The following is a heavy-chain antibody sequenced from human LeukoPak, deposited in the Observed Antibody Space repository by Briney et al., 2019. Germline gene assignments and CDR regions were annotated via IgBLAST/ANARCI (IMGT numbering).Heavy chain of an antibody. D-gene: IGHD3-22*01. V-gene: IGHV1-2*02. Sequence: ASVTVSCKASGYSFTDYYMHWVRQAPGQGLEWMGWINPNSGGTNYAQKFQGRVTMTRDTSISTAYMELSRLRSDDTAVYYCARRGGVYYYDSSGYDYWGQGTLVTVSS. CDR3: ARRGGVYYYDSSGYDY. CDR1: GYSFTDYY. J-gene: IGHJ4*02. CDR2: INPNSGGT.